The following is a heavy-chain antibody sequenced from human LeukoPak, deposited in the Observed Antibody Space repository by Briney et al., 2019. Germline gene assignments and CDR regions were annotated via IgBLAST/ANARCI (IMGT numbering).Heavy chain of an antibody. D-gene: IGHD1-7*01. J-gene: IGHJ4*02. CDR1: GFSFSSYW. CDR2: ISYDGSDK. V-gene: IGHV3-30*18. CDR3: AKNRVVFNLNYAYYFDY. Sequence: PGGSLRLSCEASGFSFSSYWMSWVRQAPGKGLEWVAVISYDGSDKFYADSVKGRFTISRDNSKNTLYLQMNSLRTEDTAVYYCAKNRVVFNLNYAYYFDYWGQGALVTVSS.